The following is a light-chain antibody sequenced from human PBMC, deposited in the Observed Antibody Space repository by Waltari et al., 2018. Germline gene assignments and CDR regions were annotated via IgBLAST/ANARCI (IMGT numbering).Light chain of an antibody. Sequence: QMTQSPSTLSASVGDRVTLTCRASQSVSRRLAWYQQTPGKAPFLLIYEASTLGGGVPSRFSGSGSGTELTLTISSLQPDDFVTYSCQHYHSYPLTFGGGTKVEI. CDR2: EAS. CDR3: QHYHSYPLT. V-gene: IGKV1-5*03. CDR1: QSVSRR. J-gene: IGKJ4*01.